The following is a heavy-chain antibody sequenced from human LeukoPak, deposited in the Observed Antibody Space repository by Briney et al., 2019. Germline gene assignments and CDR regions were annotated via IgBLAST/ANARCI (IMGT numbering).Heavy chain of an antibody. CDR2: ISWNSGSR. Sequence: GGSLRLSCAASGFTFDDYAVHWVRQAPGKGLEWVSGISWNSGSRVYADSMKGRFTISRDNAKNSLYLQMNSLTPEDTAFYYCTKASSSWYYPAFDIWGQGTMVAVSS. CDR3: TKASSSWYYPAFDI. D-gene: IGHD6-13*01. CDR1: GFTFDDYA. J-gene: IGHJ3*02. V-gene: IGHV3-9*01.